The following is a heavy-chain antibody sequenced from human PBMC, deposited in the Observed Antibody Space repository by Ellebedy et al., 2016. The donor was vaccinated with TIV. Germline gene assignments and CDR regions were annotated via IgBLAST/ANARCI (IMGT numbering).Heavy chain of an antibody. CDR1: GFTFSSYS. CDR2: IISSSSYI. V-gene: IGHV3-21*01. Sequence: GGSLRLSXAASGFTFSSYSMNWVRQAPGKGLEWVSSIISSSSYIYYADSVKGRFTISRDNAKNSLYLQMNSLRAEDTAVYYCARDLGPWRDYYYYGMDVWGQGTTVTVSS. CDR3: ARDLGPWRDYYYYGMDV. D-gene: IGHD3-16*01. J-gene: IGHJ6*02.